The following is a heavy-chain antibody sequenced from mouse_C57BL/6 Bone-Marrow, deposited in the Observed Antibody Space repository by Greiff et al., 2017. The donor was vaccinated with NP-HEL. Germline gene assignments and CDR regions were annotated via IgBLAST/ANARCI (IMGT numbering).Heavy chain of an antibody. Sequence: EVTLVESGGGLVQPKGSLKLSCAASGFSFNTYAMNWVRQAPGKGLEWVARIRSKSNNYATYYADSVKDSFTISRDDSESMLYLQMNNLKTKDTAMYYCVRHLYYDCLYAMDYWGKGTSVTVSS. CDR3: VRHLYYDCLYAMDY. CDR1: GFSFNTYA. CDR2: IRSKSNNYAT. V-gene: IGHV10-1*01. D-gene: IGHD2-4*01. J-gene: IGHJ4*01.